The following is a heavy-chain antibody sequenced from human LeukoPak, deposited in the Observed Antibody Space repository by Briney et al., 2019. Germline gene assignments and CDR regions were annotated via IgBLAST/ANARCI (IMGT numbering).Heavy chain of an antibody. CDR3: AKDRCSNGIGCYYYYMEV. V-gene: IGHV3-30*02. CDR1: AFTFSSYG. D-gene: IGHD2-8*01. CDR2: IQYDRANE. J-gene: IGHJ6*03. Sequence: GGSLRLSCAASAFTFSSYGMHWVRQAPGKGLEWVAYIQYDRANEQYAHSVKGRFRISRDNSNNILYLQMNSLRTEDTAVYYCAKDRCSNGIGCYYYYMEVWGKGTTVTISS.